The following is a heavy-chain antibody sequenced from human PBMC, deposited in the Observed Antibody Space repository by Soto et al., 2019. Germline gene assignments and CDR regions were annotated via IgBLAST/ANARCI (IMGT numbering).Heavy chain of an antibody. Sequence: EVQLVESGGGLVQPGGSLRLSCAASGFTFSTYSMNWVRQAPGKGLEWVSYISSGSSTIYYADSVKGRFTISRDKAKNSLYLQMDSLRAEDTAVYYATRSAYMDVWGTGTTVTVSS. CDR2: ISSGSSTI. V-gene: IGHV3-48*01. CDR1: GFTFSTYS. J-gene: IGHJ6*03. D-gene: IGHD2-2*01. CDR3: TRSAYMDV.